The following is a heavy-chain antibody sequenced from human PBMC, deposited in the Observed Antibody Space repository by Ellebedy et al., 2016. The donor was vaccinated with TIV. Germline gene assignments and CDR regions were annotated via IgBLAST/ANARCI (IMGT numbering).Heavy chain of an antibody. D-gene: IGHD3-22*01. Sequence: GESLKISXAASGFTFSSYAMSWVRQAPGKGLEYVSAISSNGGSTYYADSVKGRFTISRDNSKNTLYLQMSSLRAEDTAVYYCARSMHAGGYYRYYYYGMDVWGQGTTVTVSS. J-gene: IGHJ6*02. CDR1: GFTFSSYA. CDR2: ISSNGGST. CDR3: ARSMHAGGYYRYYYYGMDV. V-gene: IGHV3-64D*06.